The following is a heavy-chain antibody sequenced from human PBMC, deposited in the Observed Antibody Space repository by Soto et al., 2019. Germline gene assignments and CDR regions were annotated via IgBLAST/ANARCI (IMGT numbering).Heavy chain of an antibody. D-gene: IGHD4-17*01. CDR2: ISGSGGST. V-gene: IGHV3-23*01. J-gene: IGHJ6*03. CDR1: GVTLRISA. CDR3: AKRRYVTTFSDYYYYMDV. Sequence: PSGSLRLSRAASGVTLRISAISVVRQTPGKGLEWVSAISGSGGSTYYADSVKGRFTISRDNSKNTLYLQMNSLRAEDTAVYYCAKRRYVTTFSDYYYYMDVWGKGTTVTVSS.